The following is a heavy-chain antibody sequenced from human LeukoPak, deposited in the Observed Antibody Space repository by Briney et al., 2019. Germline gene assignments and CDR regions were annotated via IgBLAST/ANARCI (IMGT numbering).Heavy chain of an antibody. Sequence: SETLSLTCTVSGGSISSYYWSWIRQPAGKGLEWIGRIYTSGSTNYNPSLKSRVTMSVDTSKNQFSLKLSSVTAADTAVYYCARGIGSSWFTDYYYYYMDVWGKGTTVTISS. V-gene: IGHV4-4*07. J-gene: IGHJ6*03. D-gene: IGHD6-13*01. CDR3: ARGIGSSWFTDYYYYYMDV. CDR1: GGSISSYY. CDR2: IYTSGST.